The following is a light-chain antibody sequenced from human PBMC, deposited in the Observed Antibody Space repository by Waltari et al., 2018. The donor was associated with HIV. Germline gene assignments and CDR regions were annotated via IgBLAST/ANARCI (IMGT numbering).Light chain of an antibody. J-gene: IGLJ3*02. CDR3: CSYAGSRSWV. CDR1: SSDIGAYNY. Sequence: QSALTQPASVSGSPGQSITISCTGTSSDIGAYNYVSWYQPYPGKAPRLLIQAVNKWPSGVSKRFAGSKSGNTASLTVSGRQSEDEADEWCCSYAGSRSWVFGGGTKLTVL. CDR2: AVN. V-gene: IGLV2-23*02.